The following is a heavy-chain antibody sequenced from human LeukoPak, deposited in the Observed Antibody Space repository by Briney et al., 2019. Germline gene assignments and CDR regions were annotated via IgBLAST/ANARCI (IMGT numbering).Heavy chain of an antibody. Sequence: ASVKVSCKASGYTFTSYGISWVRQAPGQGLEWMGWISAYNGNTNYAQKLQGRVTMTTDTSTSTAYMELSRLRSDDTAVYYCARTLFIVGDYYFDYWGQGTLVTVSS. CDR1: GYTFTSYG. J-gene: IGHJ4*02. CDR3: ARTLFIVGDYYFDY. V-gene: IGHV1-18*01. D-gene: IGHD1-26*01. CDR2: ISAYNGNT.